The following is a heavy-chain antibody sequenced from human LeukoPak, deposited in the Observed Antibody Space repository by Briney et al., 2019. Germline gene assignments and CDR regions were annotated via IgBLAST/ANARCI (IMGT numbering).Heavy chain of an antibody. J-gene: IGHJ4*02. CDR1: GGSISSGDYY. D-gene: IGHD3-3*01. V-gene: IGHV4-30-4*01. CDR2: IYYSGST. Sequence: SQTLSLNCTVSGGSISSGDYYWSWIRQPPGKGLEWIGYIYYSGSTYYNPSLKSRVTISVDTSKNQFSLKLSSVTAADTAVYYCARGRAPYYDFWSGTYYFDYWGQGTLVTVSS. CDR3: ARGRAPYYDFWSGTYYFDY.